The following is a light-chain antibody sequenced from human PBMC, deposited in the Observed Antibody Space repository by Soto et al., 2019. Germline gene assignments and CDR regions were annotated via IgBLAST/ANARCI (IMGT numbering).Light chain of an antibody. Sequence: QSVLTQPPSASGTPGQRVTISCSGSSSNIGSNTVNWYQQFPGTAPKLLIYTNNKRPSGVPDRFSGSKSGSSASLAISGLQSEDEADYYCAAWDDNLNAVIFGGGTKLTVL. V-gene: IGLV1-44*01. CDR3: AAWDDNLNAVI. J-gene: IGLJ2*01. CDR1: SSNIGSNT. CDR2: TNN.